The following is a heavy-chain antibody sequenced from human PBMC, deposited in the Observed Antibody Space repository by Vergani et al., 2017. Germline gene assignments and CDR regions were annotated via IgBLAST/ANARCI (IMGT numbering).Heavy chain of an antibody. CDR1: GYTFTSYD. D-gene: IGHD3-3*01. V-gene: IGHV1-8*01. CDR3: ARFASRVTIFGVVIRYMDV. CDR2: MNPNSGNT. J-gene: IGHJ6*03. Sequence: QVQLVQSGAEVKKPGASVKVSCKASGYTFTSYDINWVRQATGQGLEWMGWMNPNSGNTGYAQKFQGRVTMTRNTSISTAYMELSSLGSEDTAVYYCARFASRVTIFGVVIRYMDVWGKGTTVTVSS.